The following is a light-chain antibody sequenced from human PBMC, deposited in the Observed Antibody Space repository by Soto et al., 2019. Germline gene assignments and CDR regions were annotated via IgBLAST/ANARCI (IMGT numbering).Light chain of an antibody. CDR1: QSISSN. J-gene: IGKJ3*01. V-gene: IGKV3-15*01. CDR3: QQFHDWPMT. CDR2: GAP. Sequence: EIVMTQSPATLSVSPGERATLSCRASQSISSNLAWYQQKPGQAPRLLISGAPTRATGIPARFSGSGSGTDFTLTISSLQSEDFAVYYFQQFHDWPMTFGPGTKVDIK.